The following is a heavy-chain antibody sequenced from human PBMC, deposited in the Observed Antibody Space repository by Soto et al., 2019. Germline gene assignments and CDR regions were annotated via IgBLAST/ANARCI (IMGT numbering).Heavy chain of an antibody. V-gene: IGHV4-59*08. CDR3: ASRWCRTFDY. CDR1: GGSISSYY. Sequence: QVQLQESGPGLVKPSETLSLTCTVSGGSISSYYWSWIRQPPGKGLEWIGYIYYSGSTNYNPSLKSRVTISVDTSKHQSSRKLSSVTAPDTAVSYCASRWCRTFDYWGQGTRVTVSS. D-gene: IGHD2-21*01. CDR2: IYYSGST. J-gene: IGHJ4*02.